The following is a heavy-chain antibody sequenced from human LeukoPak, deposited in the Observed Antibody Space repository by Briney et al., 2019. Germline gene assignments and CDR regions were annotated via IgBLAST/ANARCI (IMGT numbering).Heavy chain of an antibody. D-gene: IGHD2-15*01. J-gene: IGHJ4*02. CDR1: GFTFSHFW. CDR2: IKKTGSET. CDR3: AREDGYCSGGNCYSYFDS. V-gene: IGHV3-7*01. Sequence: QAGGSLRLSCAASGFTFSHFWMSWVRQAPGKGLEWVAYIKKTGSETYYVDSVKGRFTITRDNTRNSLFLQMYSLRAEDTAVNFCAREDGYCSGGNCYSYFDSWGQGTLVTVSS.